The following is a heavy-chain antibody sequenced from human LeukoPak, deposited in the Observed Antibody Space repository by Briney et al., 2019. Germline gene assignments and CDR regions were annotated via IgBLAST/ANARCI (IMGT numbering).Heavy chain of an antibody. J-gene: IGHJ5*02. Sequence: SETLSLTCTVSGGSISSSSYYWSWIRQPAGKGLERIGRIYTSGSTNYNPSLKSRVTMSVDTSKNQFSLKLSSVTAADTAVYYCARDEWRYSSSPGFDPWGQGTLVTVSS. V-gene: IGHV4-61*02. CDR2: IYTSGST. CDR3: ARDEWRYSSSPGFDP. D-gene: IGHD5-12*01. CDR1: GGSISSSSYY.